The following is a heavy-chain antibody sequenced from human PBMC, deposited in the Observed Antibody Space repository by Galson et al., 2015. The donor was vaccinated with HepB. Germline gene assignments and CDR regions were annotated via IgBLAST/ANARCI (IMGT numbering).Heavy chain of an antibody. CDR2: INSDGSST. V-gene: IGHV3-74*01. J-gene: IGHJ6*02. D-gene: IGHD5-18*01. Sequence: SLRLSCAASGFTFSSYWMHWVRQAPGKGLVWVSRINSDGSSTSYADSVKGRFTISRDNAKNTLYLQMNSLRAEDTAVYYCARGPTWIQLWFLDYYGMDVWGQGTTVTVSS. CDR1: GFTFSSYW. CDR3: ARGPTWIQLWFLDYYGMDV.